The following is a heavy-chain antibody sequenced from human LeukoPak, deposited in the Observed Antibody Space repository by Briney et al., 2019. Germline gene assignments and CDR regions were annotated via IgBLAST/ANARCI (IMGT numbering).Heavy chain of an antibody. CDR2: IRTAKGNT. V-gene: IGHV1-18*01. J-gene: IGHJ4*02. CDR1: GYTFTSYG. Sequence: ASLKVSCKASGYTFTSYGISWVRQAPGQGLEWMGWIRTAKGNTNYAQKLQGRVTMTTDTSTSTAYMELRSLRSDDTAVYYCARARAPDYDESGYFYGNQRLRGALYYFDFRGQGALVTVSA. CDR3: ARARAPDYDESGYFYGNQRLRGALYYFDF. D-gene: IGHD3-22*01.